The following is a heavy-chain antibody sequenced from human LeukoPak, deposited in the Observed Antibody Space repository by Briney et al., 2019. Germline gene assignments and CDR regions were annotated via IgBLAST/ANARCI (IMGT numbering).Heavy chain of an antibody. V-gene: IGHV1-8*01. CDR1: GYTFTSYD. Sequence: GASVKVSCKASGYTFTSYDINWVRQAPGKGLEWMGWMNPDSANTGYAQKFQGRVTMTRDTSIGTAYMELSSLKSEDTAIYYCARGSRNWLDGNFDYWGQGTLVTVS. J-gene: IGHJ4*02. CDR3: ARGSRNWLDGNFDY. CDR2: MNPDSANT. D-gene: IGHD1-14*01.